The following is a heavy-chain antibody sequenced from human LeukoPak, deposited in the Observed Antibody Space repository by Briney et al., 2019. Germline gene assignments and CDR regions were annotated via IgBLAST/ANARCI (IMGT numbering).Heavy chain of an antibody. Sequence: ASVKVSCKASGYTFTGYYMHWARQAPGQGLEWMGWINPNSGGTNYAQKFQGRVTMTRGTSISTAYMELSRLRSDDTAVYYCARGSIAENYYYMDVWGKGTTVTVSS. V-gene: IGHV1-2*02. D-gene: IGHD2-15*01. CDR2: INPNSGGT. CDR3: ARGSIAENYYYMDV. J-gene: IGHJ6*03. CDR1: GYTFTGYY.